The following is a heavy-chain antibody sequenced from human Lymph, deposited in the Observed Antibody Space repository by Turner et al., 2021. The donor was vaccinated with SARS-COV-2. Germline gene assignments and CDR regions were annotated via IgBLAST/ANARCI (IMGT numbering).Heavy chain of an antibody. CDR2: IWYDGSNK. CDR3: ARGSAGGDV. D-gene: IGHD6-13*01. CDR1: GSTFSSYG. Sequence: QVQRVESGGGVVQHGRPLRLSCAASGSTFSSYGMHWVRQSPGKGLEWVAFIWYDGSNKFYADSVKGRFTISRDNSKNTLYLQMNSLRAEDTAVYYCARGSAGGDVWGQGTTVTVSS. J-gene: IGHJ6*02. V-gene: IGHV3-33*01.